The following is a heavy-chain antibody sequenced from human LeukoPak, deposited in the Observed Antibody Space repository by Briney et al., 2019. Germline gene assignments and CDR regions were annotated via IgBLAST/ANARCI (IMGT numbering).Heavy chain of an antibody. J-gene: IGHJ4*02. Sequence: SETLSLTCDLSGVSFSTYYWSWIRQSPEKGLEWIGEVNHSGYTNLNPSLKSRVTISVDTSKNQFSLKLRSVTAADTAVYYCARQLYGSDYWGQGTLVTVSS. D-gene: IGHD4-17*01. V-gene: IGHV4-34*01. CDR2: VNHSGYT. CDR3: ARQLYGSDY. CDR1: GVSFSTYY.